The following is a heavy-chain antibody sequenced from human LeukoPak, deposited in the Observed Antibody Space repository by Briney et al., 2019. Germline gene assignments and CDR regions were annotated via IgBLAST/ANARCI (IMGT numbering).Heavy chain of an antibody. CDR2: IIPIFGTA. D-gene: IGHD1-1*01. V-gene: IGHV1-69*13. CDR3: ARDLRRKRAV. J-gene: IGHJ4*02. Sequence: SVKVSCTASGYTFTSYGISWVRQAPGQGLEWMGGIIPIFGTANYAQKFQGRVTITADESTSTAYMELSSLRSEDTAVYYCARDLRRKRAVWGQGTLVTVSS. CDR1: GYTFTSYG.